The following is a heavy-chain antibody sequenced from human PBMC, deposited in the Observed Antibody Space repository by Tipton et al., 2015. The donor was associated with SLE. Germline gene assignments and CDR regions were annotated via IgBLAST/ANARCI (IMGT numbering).Heavy chain of an antibody. CDR3: ARVEAAAGTEI. J-gene: IGHJ4*02. CDR1: GYTLTELS. D-gene: IGHD6-13*01. V-gene: IGHV1-24*01. Sequence: QSGAEVKKPGASVKVSCKVSGYTLTELSMHWVRQAPGKGLEWMGGFDPEDGETIYAQKFQGRVTMTTDTSTSTAYMELRSLRSDDTAVYYCARVEAAAGTEIWGQGTLVTVSS. CDR2: FDPEDGET.